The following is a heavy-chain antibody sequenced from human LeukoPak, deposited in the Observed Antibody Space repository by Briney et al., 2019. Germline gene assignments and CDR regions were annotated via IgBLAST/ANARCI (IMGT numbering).Heavy chain of an antibody. CDR1: GYTFTGYY. V-gene: IGHV1-2*02. CDR2: INPNSGGT. J-gene: IGHJ5*02. D-gene: IGHD3-22*01. CDR3: ARLDYYDSSGYYQNWFDP. Sequence: ASVKVSCKASGYTFTGYYMHWVRQAPGQGLEWMGWINPNSGGTNCAQKFQGRVTMTRDTSISTAYMELSRLRSDDTAVYYCARLDYYDSSGYYQNWFDPWGQGTLVTVSS.